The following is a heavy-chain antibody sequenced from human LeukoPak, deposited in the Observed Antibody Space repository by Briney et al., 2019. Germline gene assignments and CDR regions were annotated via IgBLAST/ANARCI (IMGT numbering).Heavy chain of an antibody. Sequence: ASVKVSCKASGGTFSSYAISWVRQAPGQGLEWMGGIIPIFGTANYAQKFQGRVTITADESTSTAYMELSSLRSEDTAVYYCARDEVVAAPNYFGMVVWGQGTTVSVSS. V-gene: IGHV1-69*13. CDR2: IIPIFGTA. J-gene: IGHJ6*02. CDR1: GGTFSSYA. D-gene: IGHD2-15*01. CDR3: ARDEVVAAPNYFGMVV.